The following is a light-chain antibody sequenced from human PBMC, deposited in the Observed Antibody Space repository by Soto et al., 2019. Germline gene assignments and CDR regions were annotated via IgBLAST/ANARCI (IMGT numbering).Light chain of an antibody. J-gene: IGKJ1*01. CDR1: QSVSSSTY. V-gene: IGKV3-20*01. Sequence: EIVLTQSPGTLSLSPGERATLTCRASQSVSSSTYLAWYQQKPGQAPSPLLYDPSTRDTGIPDRFSGSGSGTDFALTISRVEPEDSAMYFCQQYGSSPGTFGQGTKV. CDR3: QQYGSSPGT. CDR2: DPS.